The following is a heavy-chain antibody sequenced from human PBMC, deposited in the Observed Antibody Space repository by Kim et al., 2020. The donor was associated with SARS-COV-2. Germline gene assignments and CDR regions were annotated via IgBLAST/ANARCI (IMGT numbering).Heavy chain of an antibody. CDR1: GYTFTGYY. J-gene: IGHJ5*02. V-gene: IGHV1-2*02. CDR2: INPNSGGT. Sequence: ASVKVSCKASGYTFTGYYMHWVRQAPGQGLEWMGWINPNSGGTNYAQKFQGRVTMTRDTSISTAYMELSRLRSDDTAVYYCAREGITMVRGVRSWFDPWGQGPLVTVPS. D-gene: IGHD3-10*01. CDR3: AREGITMVRGVRSWFDP.